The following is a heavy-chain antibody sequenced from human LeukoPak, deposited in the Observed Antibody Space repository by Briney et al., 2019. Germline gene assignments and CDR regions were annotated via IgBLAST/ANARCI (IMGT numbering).Heavy chain of an antibody. CDR2: INLNSGGT. CDR3: ARSPDILTGENFDY. Sequence: GASVKVSCKASGCTFTGYYMHWVGQAPGQGLEWMGWINLNSGGTNYAQKFQGRVTMTRDTSISTAYMELSRLRSGDTAVYYCARSPDILTGENFDYWGQGTLVTVSS. V-gene: IGHV1-2*02. D-gene: IGHD3-9*01. CDR1: GCTFTGYY. J-gene: IGHJ4*02.